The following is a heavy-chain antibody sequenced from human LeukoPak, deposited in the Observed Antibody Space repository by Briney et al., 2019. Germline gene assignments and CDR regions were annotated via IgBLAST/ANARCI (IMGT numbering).Heavy chain of an antibody. V-gene: IGHV3-48*01. CDR2: ISSPSSTI. Sequence: GGSLRLSCAASGFTFSSYSMNWVRQAPGKGLEWVSYISSPSSTIYYADSVKGRFTISRDNAKSSLYLQMNSLRAEDTAVYYCVRDLDSVAFFWGQGTLVTVSS. CDR3: VRDLDSVAFF. CDR1: GFTFSSYS. D-gene: IGHD1-1*01. J-gene: IGHJ4*02.